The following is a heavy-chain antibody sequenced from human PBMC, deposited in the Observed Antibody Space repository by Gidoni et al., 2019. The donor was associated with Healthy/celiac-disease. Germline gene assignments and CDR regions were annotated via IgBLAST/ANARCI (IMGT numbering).Heavy chain of an antibody. CDR2: ISGSGGST. Sequence: EVQLLESGGGLVQPGGSLRPSCAASGFTFRSYAMSWVRQAPGKGLEWVSAISGSGGSTYYAGSVKGRFTISRDNSKNTLYLQRNSLRAEDTAVYYCAKRLEITMIVVVTPWRDAFDIWGQGTMVTVSS. D-gene: IGHD3-22*01. CDR3: AKRLEITMIVVVTPWRDAFDI. V-gene: IGHV3-23*01. J-gene: IGHJ3*02. CDR1: GFTFRSYA.